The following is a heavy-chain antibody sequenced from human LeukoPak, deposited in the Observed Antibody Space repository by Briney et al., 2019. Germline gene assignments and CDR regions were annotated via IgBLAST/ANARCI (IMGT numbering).Heavy chain of an antibody. CDR1: GFAFNSDA. D-gene: IGHD2-2*01. V-gene: IGHV3-23*01. CDR3: ARGRLTSSTLDY. Sequence: GGSLRLSCAASGFAFNSDAMSWVRQAPGKGLEWVSLIRGDSSLTEYADSVKGRFTISRDNSKNTLYMQMNSLRAEDTAVYYCARGRLTSSTLDYWGQGTLVTVSS. J-gene: IGHJ4*02. CDR2: IRGDSSLT.